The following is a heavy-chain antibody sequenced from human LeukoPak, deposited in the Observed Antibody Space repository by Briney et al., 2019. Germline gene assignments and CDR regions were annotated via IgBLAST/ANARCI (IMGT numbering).Heavy chain of an antibody. D-gene: IGHD6-13*01. CDR2: IYYSGST. CDR1: GGSISSYY. J-gene: IGHJ5*02. V-gene: IGHV4-59*08. CDR3: ARHAYAAGPDVWFDP. Sequence: SETLSLTCTVSGGSISSYYWSWIRQPPGKGLEWIGYIYYSGSTNYNPSLKSRVTISVDSSKNQFSLKLSSVTAADTAVYYCARHAYAAGPDVWFDPWGQGTLVTVSS.